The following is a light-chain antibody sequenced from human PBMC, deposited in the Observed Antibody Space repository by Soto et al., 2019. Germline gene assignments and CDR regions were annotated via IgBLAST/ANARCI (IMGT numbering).Light chain of an antibody. Sequence: EIVLTQSPGTLSLSPGERATLSCRASQSVSSSSLAWYQQKPGQAPRLLIYGASSRATGIPDRFRGSGTGTDFTHTISRMEPEDFAVYYCQKYSSSPWTFVQGTKEEHK. CDR3: QKYSSSPWT. V-gene: IGKV3-20*01. CDR2: GAS. CDR1: QSVSSSS. J-gene: IGKJ1*01.